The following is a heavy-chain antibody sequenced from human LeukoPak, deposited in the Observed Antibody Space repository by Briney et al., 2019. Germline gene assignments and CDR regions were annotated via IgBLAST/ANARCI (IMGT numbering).Heavy chain of an antibody. V-gene: IGHV4-39*01. J-gene: IGHJ5*02. D-gene: IGHD2-8*01. CDR2: FSYSGTT. CDR1: GGSISSSSNY. CDR3: ARGVGNWFDP. Sequence: SETLSLTCTVSGGSISSSSNYWGWIRQPPGKGLEWIGSFSYSGTTYYNPSLKSRVTISVDTSKNQFSLRLSSVTAADTAVYYCARGVGNWFDPWGQGTLVTVSS.